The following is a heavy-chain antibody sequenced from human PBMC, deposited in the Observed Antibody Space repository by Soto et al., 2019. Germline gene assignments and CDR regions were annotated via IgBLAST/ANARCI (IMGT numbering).Heavy chain of an antibody. J-gene: IGHJ4*02. CDR1: GGSISSGNYS. CDR2: ISYSGST. V-gene: IGHV4-30-4*01. CDR3: ATLGTPATGLYYFDY. D-gene: IGHD2-15*01. Sequence: QVQLQESGPGLVKPSQTLSLTCTVSGGSISSGNYSWRWIRQPPGKGLEWIGFISYSGSTYYSLSLKCRVTTSVDTSKNQFSLNLRFVTAADTAVYYCATLGTPATGLYYFDYWGQGTLVTVSS.